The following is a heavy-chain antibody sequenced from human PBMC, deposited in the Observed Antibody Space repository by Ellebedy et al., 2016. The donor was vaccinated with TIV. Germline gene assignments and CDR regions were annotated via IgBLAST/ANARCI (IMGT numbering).Heavy chain of an antibody. J-gene: IGHJ4*02. CDR3: GRSGYGSGWSFDY. Sequence: AASVKVSCKASGYTFSTYYVHWVRRAPGQGLEWVGIIHPSGGSTIYAQKFQGRVTMTRDPSISTAYMELSRLGSDDTAVNYCGRSGYGSGWSFDYWGQGTLVTVSS. CDR1: GYTFSTYY. V-gene: IGHV1-46*01. CDR2: IHPSGGST. D-gene: IGHD6-19*01.